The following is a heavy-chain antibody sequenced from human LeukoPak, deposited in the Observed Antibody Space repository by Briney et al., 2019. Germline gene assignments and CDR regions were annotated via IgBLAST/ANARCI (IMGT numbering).Heavy chain of an antibody. CDR1: GGSISSGEYY. V-gene: IGHV4-30-2*03. CDR3: ARQGDGGYSYGNFDS. D-gene: IGHD5-18*01. CDR2: IFYSGAT. Sequence: DPSQTLSLTCTVSGGSISSGEYYWSWIRQPPGMGLEWIGNIFYSGATYYNPSLRSRVTISVDTSQDQFSLKLSSVTAADTAIYYCARQGDGGYSYGNFDSWGQGTLVTVSS. J-gene: IGHJ4*02.